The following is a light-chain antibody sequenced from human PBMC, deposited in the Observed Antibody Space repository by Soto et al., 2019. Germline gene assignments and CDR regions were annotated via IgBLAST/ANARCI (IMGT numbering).Light chain of an antibody. V-gene: IGLV1-44*01. CDR3: AAWDDSLNSVI. Sequence: QSVLTQPPSASGTPGQWVSISCSGSRSNIGTNPVNWYQQLPGTAPKLLFYTNTQRPSGVPDRFSASKSGTSASLAISGLQSEDEADYYCAAWDDSLNSVIFGGGTKLTVL. J-gene: IGLJ2*01. CDR1: RSNIGTNP. CDR2: TNT.